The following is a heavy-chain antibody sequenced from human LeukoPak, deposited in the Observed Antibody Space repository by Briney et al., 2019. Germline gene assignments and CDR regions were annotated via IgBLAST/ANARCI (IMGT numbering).Heavy chain of an antibody. J-gene: IGHJ5*02. CDR2: ISSSGTII. CDR3: ARGFGFDP. CDR1: GFTFSTYV. Sequence: DPGGSLRLSCAASGFTFSTYVMSWVRQAPGKGLEWVSAISSSGTIISYADSVRGRFTISRDNAKSSLYLQMNSLRAEDTAVYYCARGFGFDPWGQGTPVTVSS. V-gene: IGHV3-21*01.